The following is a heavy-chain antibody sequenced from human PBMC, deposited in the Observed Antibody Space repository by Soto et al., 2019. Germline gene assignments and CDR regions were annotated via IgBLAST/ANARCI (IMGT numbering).Heavy chain of an antibody. Sequence: LTCTVSGGSISSYYWSWIRQPPGKGLEWIGYIYYSGSTNYNPSLKSRVTISVDTSKNQFSLKLSSVTAADTAVYYCARGRSSTSPYPIGYWGQGTLVTVSS. CDR3: ARGRSSTSPYPIGY. CDR2: IYYSGST. V-gene: IGHV4-59*01. D-gene: IGHD2-2*01. J-gene: IGHJ4*02. CDR1: GGSISSYY.